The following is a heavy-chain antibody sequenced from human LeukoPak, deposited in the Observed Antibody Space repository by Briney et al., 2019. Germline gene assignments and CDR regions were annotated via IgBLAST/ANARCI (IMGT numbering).Heavy chain of an antibody. CDR2: IYNVGST. J-gene: IGHJ4*02. V-gene: IGHV3-66*01. D-gene: IGHD1-26*01. CDR1: GFTVSSNY. CDR3: ARGHRDSGSYTRGYFDY. Sequence: GGSLRLSCAASGFTVSSNYMSWGRQAPGKGLEWVSVIYNVGSTFYADSVKGRFTISRDSSKNTVYLQMNSLRAEDTAVYYCARGHRDSGSYTRGYFDYWGQGTLVTVSS.